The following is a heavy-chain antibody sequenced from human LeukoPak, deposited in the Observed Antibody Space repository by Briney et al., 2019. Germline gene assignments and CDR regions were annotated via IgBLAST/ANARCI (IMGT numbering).Heavy chain of an antibody. V-gene: IGHV4-59*01. Sequence: SETLSLTCTVSSASISSSYWTWIRQPPGKGLEWIGRIYDTGITNYNPSLKSRVTISVDTSKNHFSLNLSSVTAADTAVYYCATKDGTLWGQGILVTVAS. CDR1: SASISSSY. CDR2: IYDTGIT. J-gene: IGHJ4*02. D-gene: IGHD1/OR15-1a*01. CDR3: ATKDGTL.